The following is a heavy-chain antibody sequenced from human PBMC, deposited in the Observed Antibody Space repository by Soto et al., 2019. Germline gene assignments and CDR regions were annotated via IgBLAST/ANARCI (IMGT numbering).Heavy chain of an antibody. Sequence: QVQLQESGPGLVKPSQTLSLTCTVSGGSINTVNYYWSWIRQSPDKGLEWIGHIYNGGTTYNNPSLTSRVTISVDTSNNQFSLKLSSVSAADTXXXYXXXXPXXDKVDYWGQGTLVTVSS. V-gene: IGHV4-30-4*01. CDR3: XXXPXXDKVDY. D-gene: IGHD2-15*01. CDR2: IYNGGTT. CDR1: GGSINTVNYY. J-gene: IGHJ4*02.